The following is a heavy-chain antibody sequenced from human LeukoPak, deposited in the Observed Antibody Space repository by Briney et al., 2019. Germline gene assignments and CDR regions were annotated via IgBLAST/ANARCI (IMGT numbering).Heavy chain of an antibody. Sequence: SETLSLTCAVYGGSFSGYYWSWIRQPPGKGLEWIGQINQSGSSNYNRSLKSRVTISLDTSKNQFSLSLSSVTAADTAVYYCVMQFGRVTAFDSWGQGTLVSVSS. CDR3: VMQFGRVTAFDS. D-gene: IGHD2-21*02. J-gene: IGHJ4*02. CDR2: INQSGSS. V-gene: IGHV4-34*01. CDR1: GGSFSGYY.